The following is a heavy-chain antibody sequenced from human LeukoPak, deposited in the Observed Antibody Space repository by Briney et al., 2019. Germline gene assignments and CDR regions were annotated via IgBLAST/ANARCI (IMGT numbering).Heavy chain of an antibody. CDR1: GFTFDDYA. D-gene: IGHD3-10*01. V-gene: IGHV3-43*02. CDR3: AKDSVTMLRGVISYYYHGMDA. Sequence: QAGGSLRLSCAASGFTFDDYAMHWVRQAPGKGLEWVSLITGDGGTRHYADSVKGRFTISKDNSKKSLYLQMNSLRAEGSALYYCAKDSVTMLRGVISYYYHGMDAWGQGTTVTVSS. J-gene: IGHJ6*02. CDR2: ITGDGGTR.